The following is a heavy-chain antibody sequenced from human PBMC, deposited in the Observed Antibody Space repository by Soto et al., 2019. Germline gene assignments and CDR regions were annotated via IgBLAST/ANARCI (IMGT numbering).Heavy chain of an antibody. CDR3: AKEYSTSFDY. D-gene: IGHD6-6*01. CDR1: GFTFSNYA. J-gene: IGHJ4*02. V-gene: IGHV3-23*01. Sequence: GGSLRLSCAASGFTFSNYAMNWVRQAPGKGLEWVSAISAGGSNTDYADSVKGRFTISSDNSKNTLYLQMNSLRAEDTAVYYRAKEYSTSFDYWGQGTLVTVSS. CDR2: ISAGGSNT.